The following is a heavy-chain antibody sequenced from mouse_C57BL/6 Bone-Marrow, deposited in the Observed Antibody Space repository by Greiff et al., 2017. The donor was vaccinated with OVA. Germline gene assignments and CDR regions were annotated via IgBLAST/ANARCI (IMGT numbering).Heavy chain of an antibody. CDR2: ISSGGSYT. V-gene: IGHV5-6*01. Sequence: VQLQQSGGDLVKPGGSLKLSCAASGFTFSSYGMSWVRQTPDKRLEWVATISSGGSYTYYPDSVKGRFTISRDNAKNTLYLQMSSLKSEDTAMYYCARHGLYYAMDYWGQGTSVTVSS. J-gene: IGHJ4*01. CDR1: GFTFSSYG. CDR3: ARHGLYYAMDY. D-gene: IGHD1-1*01.